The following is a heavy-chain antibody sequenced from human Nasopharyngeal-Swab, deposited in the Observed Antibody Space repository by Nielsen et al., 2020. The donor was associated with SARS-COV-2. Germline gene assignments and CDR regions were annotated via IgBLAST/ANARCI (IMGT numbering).Heavy chain of an antibody. CDR1: GITFSRYW. V-gene: IGHV3-7*01. J-gene: IGHJ6*02. Sequence: GGSLRPSCAASGITFSRYWMSWVRQAPGKGLEWVANIKQDGSEKYYVDSVKGRFTISRDNAKNSLFLQMNTLRGEDTAVYYCVRNMDVWGQGTTVTVSS. CDR3: VRNMDV. CDR2: IKQDGSEK.